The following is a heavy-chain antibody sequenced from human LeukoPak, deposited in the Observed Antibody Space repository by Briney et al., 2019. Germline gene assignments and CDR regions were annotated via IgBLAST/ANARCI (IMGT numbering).Heavy chain of an antibody. CDR1: GFTFSGYA. D-gene: IGHD3-22*01. V-gene: IGHV3-30-3*01. Sequence: PGGSLRLSCAASGFTFSGYAMHWVRQAPGKGLEWVAVISYDGSNKYYADSVKGRFTISRDNSKNTLYLQMNSLRAEDTAVYYCARGTYDSSGYDYWGQGTLVTVSS. CDR3: ARGTYDSSGYDY. CDR2: ISYDGSNK. J-gene: IGHJ4*02.